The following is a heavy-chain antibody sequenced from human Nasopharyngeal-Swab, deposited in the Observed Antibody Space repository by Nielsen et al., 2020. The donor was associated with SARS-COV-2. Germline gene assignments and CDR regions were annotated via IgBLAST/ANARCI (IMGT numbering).Heavy chain of an antibody. Sequence: GEDLKISCAASGLTFTNSWMRRVREAPGKGLEWVAKIKQEGSDKYYVDSVKGRSTISRDNAKNSLELQMNSLRVEDTAVYYCGRGGKLGALDIWGQGTMVTVSS. CDR2: IKQEGSDK. D-gene: IGHD3-16*01. CDR3: GRGGKLGALDI. J-gene: IGHJ3*02. CDR1: GLTFTNSW. V-gene: IGHV3-7*01.